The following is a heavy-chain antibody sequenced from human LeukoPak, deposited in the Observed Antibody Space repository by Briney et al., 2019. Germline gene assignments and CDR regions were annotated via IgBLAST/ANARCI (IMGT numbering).Heavy chain of an antibody. J-gene: IGHJ4*02. CDR2: IISGGSK. Sequence: GGSLRLSCAASGFTFSSYTMTWVRQAPGKGLEWVSGIISGGSKYYADSVKGRFTISRDNSKNSLYLQMNSLRAEDTAVYYCAKLPDSSGYHYFDYWGQGTLVTVSS. CDR3: AKLPDSSGYHYFDY. CDR1: GFTFSSYT. D-gene: IGHD3-22*01. V-gene: IGHV3-23*01.